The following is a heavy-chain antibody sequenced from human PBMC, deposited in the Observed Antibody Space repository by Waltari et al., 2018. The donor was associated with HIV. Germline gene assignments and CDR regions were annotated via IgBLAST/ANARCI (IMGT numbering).Heavy chain of an antibody. V-gene: IGHV5-51*01. CDR1: GYTFTKYW. Sequence: EAQLEQSGAEVKEPGESLKISCKGSGYTFTKYWIGWVRQTPGKGLEYMGARDPGHSDVKYSPAVRGQVTISADVAMKSAYLQWVRLRASDTAIYFCVRHVFSGGSARAASEPGGLGTAVTVSS. D-gene: IGHD2-15*01. CDR3: VRHVFSGGSARAASEP. J-gene: IGHJ5*02. CDR2: RDPGHSDV.